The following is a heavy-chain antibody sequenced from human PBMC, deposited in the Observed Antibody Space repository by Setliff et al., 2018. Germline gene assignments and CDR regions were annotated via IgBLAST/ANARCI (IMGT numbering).Heavy chain of an antibody. V-gene: IGHV4-38-2*02. D-gene: IGHD3-22*01. CDR2: IYHSGST. CDR3: AREGYYDSSGPDDAFDI. Sequence: PSETLSLTCGVSGYSISSGYYWGWIRQPPGKGLEWIGSIYHSGSTYYNPSPKSRVTISVDTSKNQFYLKLSSVTAADTAVYYCAREGYYDSSGPDDAFDIWGQGTMVTVSS. CDR1: GYSISSGYY. J-gene: IGHJ3*02.